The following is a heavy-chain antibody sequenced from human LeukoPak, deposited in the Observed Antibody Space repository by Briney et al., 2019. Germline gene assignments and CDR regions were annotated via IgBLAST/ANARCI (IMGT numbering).Heavy chain of an antibody. V-gene: IGHV1-69*04. Sequence: SVKVSCKASGGTFSSYAISWVRQAPGQGLEWMGRIIPILGIANYAQKFQGRVTITADKSTSTAYMELSSLRSEDTAVYYCARDGLTGEFDAFDIWGQGTMVTVSS. CDR1: GGTFSSYA. D-gene: IGHD7-27*01. CDR3: ARDGLTGEFDAFDI. CDR2: IIPILGIA. J-gene: IGHJ3*02.